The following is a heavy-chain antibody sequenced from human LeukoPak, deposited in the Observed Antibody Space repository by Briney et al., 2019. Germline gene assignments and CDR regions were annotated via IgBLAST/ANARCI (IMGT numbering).Heavy chain of an antibody. J-gene: IGHJ4*02. D-gene: IGHD6-19*01. Sequence: SETLSLTCFVSVGPIGSHDWSWIRKTPWKGLEWVGYIYYTGNTDYNPSFKSRVTISIDTSKSQFSLKLSSVTAADTAVYYCARQYSSGWYGGYFDYWGQGTLVTVSS. CDR1: VGPIGSHD. V-gene: IGHV4-59*08. CDR3: ARQYSSGWYGGYFDY. CDR2: IYYTGNT.